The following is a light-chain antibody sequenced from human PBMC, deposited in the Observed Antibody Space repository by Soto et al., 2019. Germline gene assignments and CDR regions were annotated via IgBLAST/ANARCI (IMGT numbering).Light chain of an antibody. J-gene: IGKJ2*01. Sequence: DIQMTQSPSSLSASEGDRVTITCRASQSISSYLNWYQQKPGKAPKLLIYAASSLQSGVPSRFSGSGSGTDFTLTISSLHPEDFATYYCQQSYSTPTFGQGTKLEIK. CDR1: QSISSY. CDR2: AAS. CDR3: QQSYSTPT. V-gene: IGKV1-39*01.